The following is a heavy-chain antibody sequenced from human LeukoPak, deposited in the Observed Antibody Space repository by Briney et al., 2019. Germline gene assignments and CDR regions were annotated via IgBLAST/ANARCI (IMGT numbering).Heavy chain of an antibody. CDR2: MNPKSGNT. V-gene: IGHV1-8*01. Sequence: ASVKVSCKASGYTFTSSVINWGRQATGLGLGWMGWMNPKSGNTGSAQKFQGRVTMIRNNSISTAYMELSRLRSEDTAVYYCARGSGGVAVAGNGFLSYYYYMDVWGKGTTVTVSS. CDR3: ARGSGGVAVAGNGFLSYYYYMDV. D-gene: IGHD6-19*01. J-gene: IGHJ6*03. CDR1: GYTFTSSV.